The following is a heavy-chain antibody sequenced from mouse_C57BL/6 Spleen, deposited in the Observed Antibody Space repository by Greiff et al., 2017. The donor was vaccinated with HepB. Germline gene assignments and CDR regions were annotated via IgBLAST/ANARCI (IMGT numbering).Heavy chain of an antibody. CDR2: ISSGSSTI. D-gene: IGHD2-2*01. CDR3: ARGGMVTYYFDY. V-gene: IGHV5-17*01. CDR1: GFTFSDYG. J-gene: IGHJ2*01. Sequence: EVKGVESGGGLVKPGGSLKLSCAASGFTFSDYGMHWVRQAPEKGLEWVAYISSGSSTIYYADTVKGRFTISEANAKTTLFLHRTRLRSEDTARYYCARGGMVTYYFDYWGQGTTLTVSS.